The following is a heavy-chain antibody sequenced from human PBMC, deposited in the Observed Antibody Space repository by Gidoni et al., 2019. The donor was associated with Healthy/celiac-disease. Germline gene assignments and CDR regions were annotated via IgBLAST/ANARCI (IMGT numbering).Heavy chain of an antibody. CDR2: INHSGST. Sequence: QVQLQQWGAGLLKPSETLSLTCAVYGGSFSGYYWSWIRQPPGKGLEWIGEINHSGSTNYNPSLKSRVTISVDTSKNQFSLKLSSVTAADTAVYYCARGGNFPQNGYRGFVTGWGQGTLVTVSS. D-gene: IGHD5-18*01. CDR1: GGSFSGYY. J-gene: IGHJ4*02. CDR3: ARGGNFPQNGYRGFVTG. V-gene: IGHV4-34*01.